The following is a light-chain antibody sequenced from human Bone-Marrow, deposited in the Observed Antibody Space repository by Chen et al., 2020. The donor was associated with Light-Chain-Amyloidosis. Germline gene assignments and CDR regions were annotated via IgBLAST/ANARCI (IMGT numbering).Light chain of an antibody. V-gene: IGLV3-25*03. CDR2: RDT. Sequence: SYELTQPPSVSVSPGQTARITCSGDDFPEKCAYWYQQKPGQAPVLVIHRDTERPSWISERFSASSAGITPTLNISGGVAEDEADYHCHAADSSGIYGVRFGGGTKVTVL. CDR3: HAADSSGIYGVR. CDR1: DFPEKC. J-gene: IGLJ2*01.